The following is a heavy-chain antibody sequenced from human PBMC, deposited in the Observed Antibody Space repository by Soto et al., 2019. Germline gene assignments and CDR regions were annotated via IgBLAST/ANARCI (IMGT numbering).Heavy chain of an antibody. V-gene: IGHV1-24*01. CDR3: ATSTGWVDAFDI. CDR1: GYTLTELS. D-gene: IGHD1-26*01. Sequence: ASLKVSCKVSGYTLTELSMHWVRQAPGKGLEWMGGFDPEDGETIYAQKFQGRVTMTEDTSTDTAYMELNSLRSEDTAVYYCATSTGWVDAFDIWGQGTMVTVSS. CDR2: FDPEDGET. J-gene: IGHJ3*02.